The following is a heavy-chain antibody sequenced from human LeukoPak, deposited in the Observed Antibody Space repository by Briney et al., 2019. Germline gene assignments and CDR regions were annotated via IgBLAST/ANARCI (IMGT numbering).Heavy chain of an antibody. CDR3: AREGQQAFDY. CDR1: GGSISSYY. J-gene: IGHJ4*02. Sequence: SETLSLTCTVSGGSISSYYWIWLRQPPGKGLEWIGYIYYSGSTNYNPSLKSRVTISVDTSKNQFSLKLSSVTAADTAVYYCAREGQQAFDYWGQGTLVTVSS. V-gene: IGHV4-59*01. D-gene: IGHD6-13*01. CDR2: IYYSGST.